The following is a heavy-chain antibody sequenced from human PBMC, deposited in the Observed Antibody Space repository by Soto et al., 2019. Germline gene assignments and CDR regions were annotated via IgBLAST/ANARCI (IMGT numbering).Heavy chain of an antibody. CDR2: INPSGGST. J-gene: IGHJ6*02. CDR3: AILNYYDSSGPYGMDV. CDR1: GYTFTSYY. D-gene: IGHD3-22*01. Sequence: GASVKVSCKASGYTFTSYYMHWVRQAPGQGLEWMGIINPSGGSTSYAQKFQGRVTMTRDTSTSTVYMELSSLRSEDTAVYYCAILNYYDSSGPYGMDVWDQGTTVTVSS. V-gene: IGHV1-46*01.